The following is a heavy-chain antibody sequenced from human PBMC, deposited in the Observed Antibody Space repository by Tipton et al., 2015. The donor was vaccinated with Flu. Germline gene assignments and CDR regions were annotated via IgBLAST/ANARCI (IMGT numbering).Heavy chain of an antibody. CDR1: GESFSGFY. J-gene: IGHJ5*02. V-gene: IGHV4-34*01. D-gene: IGHD4-11*01. CDR2: INHSGST. Sequence: TLSLTCAVYGESFSGFYWSWLRQTPGKGLEWIGEINHSGSTNYNTSLKRRVTMSVDPSGNQFSLKLTSVTAADTAVYYCARRDYSNYVSDPKNWFDPWGQGTLVTVSS. CDR3: ARRDYSNYVSDPKNWFDP.